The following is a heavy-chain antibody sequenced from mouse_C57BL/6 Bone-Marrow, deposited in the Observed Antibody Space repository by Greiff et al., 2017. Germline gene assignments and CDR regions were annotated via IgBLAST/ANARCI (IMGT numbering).Heavy chain of an antibody. J-gene: IGHJ1*03. CDR1: GFTFSDYY. D-gene: IGHD1-1*01. CDR3: ARHDYYGTDWYFDV. Sequence: DVMLVESGGGLVQPGGSLKLSCAASGFTFSDYYMYWVRQTPEKRLEWVAYISNGGGSTYYPDTVKGRFTISRDTAKNTLYLQMSRLKSEDTAMYYCARHDYYGTDWYFDVWGTGTTVTVSS. V-gene: IGHV5-12*01. CDR2: ISNGGGST.